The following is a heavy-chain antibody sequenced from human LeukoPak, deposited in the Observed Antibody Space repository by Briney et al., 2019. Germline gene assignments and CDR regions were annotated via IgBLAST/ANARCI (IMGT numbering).Heavy chain of an antibody. CDR3: ARSRIAVYYYYMDV. J-gene: IGHJ6*03. CDR2: IYYSGST. D-gene: IGHD6-19*01. CDR1: GGSISSHY. Sequence: SETLSLTCTVSGGSISSHYWSWIRQPPGKGLEWIGYIYYSGSTNYNPSLKSRVTISVDTSKNQFSLKLSSVTAADTAAYYCARSRIAVYYYYMDVWGKGTTVTVSS. V-gene: IGHV4-59*11.